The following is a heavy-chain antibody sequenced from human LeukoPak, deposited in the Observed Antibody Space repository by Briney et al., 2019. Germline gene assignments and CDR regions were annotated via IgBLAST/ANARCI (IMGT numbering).Heavy chain of an antibody. CDR1: GYSLTSYW. D-gene: IGHD3-22*01. J-gene: IGHJ4*02. CDR3: ARRYYYDSSGYTFDY. Sequence: HGESLRISCKGSGYSLTSYWISWVRQMPGKGLEWMGRIDPSDSYTNYSPSFQGHVTISADKSISTAYLQWSSLKASDTAMYYCARRYYYDSSGYTFDYWGQGTLVTVSS. V-gene: IGHV5-10-1*01. CDR2: IDPSDSYT.